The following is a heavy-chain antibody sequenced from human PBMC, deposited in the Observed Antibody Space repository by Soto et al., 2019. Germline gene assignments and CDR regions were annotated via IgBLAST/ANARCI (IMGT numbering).Heavy chain of an antibody. J-gene: IGHJ4*02. D-gene: IGHD5-18*01. CDR1: GFTFSSYA. V-gene: IGHV3-33*08. CDR3: ARDYIQLWFYIDY. CDR2: IWYDGSNK. Sequence: VGSLRLSCAASGFTFSSYAMSWVRQAPGKGLEWVAVIWYDGSNKYYADSVKGRFTISRDNSKNTLYLQMNSLRAEDTAVYYCARDYIQLWFYIDYWGQGTLVTVSS.